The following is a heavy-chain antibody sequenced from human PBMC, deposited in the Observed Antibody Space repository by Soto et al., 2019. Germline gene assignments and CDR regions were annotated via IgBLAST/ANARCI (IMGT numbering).Heavy chain of an antibody. V-gene: IGHV3-48*01. Sequence: DVYLVESGGGLVQPGGSLRLSCTASGFTLSSYSMNWVRQAPGKGPEWVSHISSNSDTVDYADSVKGRFTISRDNARNSLSLQMNSLRAEDTSAYYCARVSLKFLLAGEFFQVWGQGTLVTVSS. D-gene: IGHD3-3*02. CDR1: GFTLSSYS. CDR2: ISSNSDTV. J-gene: IGHJ1*01. CDR3: ARVSLKFLLAGEFFQV.